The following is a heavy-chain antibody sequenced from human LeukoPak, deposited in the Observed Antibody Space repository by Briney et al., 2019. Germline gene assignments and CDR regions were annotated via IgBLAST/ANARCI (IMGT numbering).Heavy chain of an antibody. CDR2: ISAYNGNT. CDR1: GGTFSSYA. Sequence: ASVKVSCKASGGTFSSYAISWVRQARGQGLEWMGWISAYNGNTNYAQKLQGRVTMTTDTSTSTAYMELRSLRSDDTAVYYCARVGEWLFTNWFDPWGQGTLVTVSS. J-gene: IGHJ5*02. D-gene: IGHD3-3*01. CDR3: ARVGEWLFTNWFDP. V-gene: IGHV1-18*01.